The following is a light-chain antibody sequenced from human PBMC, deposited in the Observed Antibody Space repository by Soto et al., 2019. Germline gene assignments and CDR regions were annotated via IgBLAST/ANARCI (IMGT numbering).Light chain of an antibody. CDR1: SSDIGFYNY. V-gene: IGLV2-14*01. Sequence: SVLTQAASVSGSPGQSITISCIGTSSDIGFYNYVSWYQQHPGKAPKLMIYEVRNRPSGVSDRFSGSKSGNTASLTISGLQAEDEADYYCSSYTSTFIVVFGGGTKVTVL. CDR2: EVR. J-gene: IGLJ2*01. CDR3: SSYTSTFIVV.